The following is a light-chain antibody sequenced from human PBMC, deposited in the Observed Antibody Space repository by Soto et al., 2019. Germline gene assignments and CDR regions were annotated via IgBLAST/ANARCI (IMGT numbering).Light chain of an antibody. J-gene: IGKJ1*01. Sequence: EIVLTQSPGTLSLSPGERATLSSRASQSVSSNYLAWYQRKPGQAPRLLIYGASNRATGIPSRFSGSGSGTDFTLTITRLEPEDFVVYYCQQYGSSPPTFGQGTKVEI. CDR2: GAS. V-gene: IGKV3-20*01. CDR3: QQYGSSPPT. CDR1: QSVSSNY.